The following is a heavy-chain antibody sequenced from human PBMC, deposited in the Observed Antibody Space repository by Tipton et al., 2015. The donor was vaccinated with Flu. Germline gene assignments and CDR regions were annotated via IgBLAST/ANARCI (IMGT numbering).Heavy chain of an antibody. CDR3: ARANFRNPSPPDYAFDI. CDR2: ISSSSSYI. Sequence: SLRLSCAASGFTFSSYSMNWVRQAPGKGLEWVSSISSSSSYIYYADSVKGRFTISRDNAKNSLYLQMNSLRAEDTAVYYCARANFRNPSPPDYAFDIWGQGTMVTVSS. J-gene: IGHJ3*02. CDR1: GFTFSSYS. D-gene: IGHD4/OR15-4a*01. V-gene: IGHV3-21*01.